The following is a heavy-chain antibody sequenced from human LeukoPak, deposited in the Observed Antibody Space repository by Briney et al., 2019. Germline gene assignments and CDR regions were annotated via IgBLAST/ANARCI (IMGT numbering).Heavy chain of an antibody. V-gene: IGHV4-34*01. CDR2: INHSGST. J-gene: IGHJ1*01. CDR1: GGSFSGYY. CDR3: ARVSSRNYYGSGSYYKGRYFQL. Sequence: PSETLSLTCAVYGGSFSGYYWSWIRQPPGKGLEWIGEINHSGSTNYNPSLKNRVTISVDTSKNQFSLKLSSVTAADTAVYYCARVSSRNYYGSGSYYKGRYFQLWGQGTLVTVSS. D-gene: IGHD3-10*01.